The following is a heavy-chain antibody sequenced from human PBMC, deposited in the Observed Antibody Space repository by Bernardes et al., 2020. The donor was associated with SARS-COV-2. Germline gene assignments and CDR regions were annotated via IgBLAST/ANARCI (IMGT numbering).Heavy chain of an antibody. J-gene: IGHJ5*02. V-gene: IGHV4-34*01. D-gene: IGHD1-20*01. CDR1: GGSFSGYY. CDR2: INHSGST. CDR3: ARVQALYNWNDGLCWFDP. Sequence: SETLSLTCAVYGGSFSGYYWSWIRQPPGTGLEWIGEINHSGSTNYNPSLKSRVTISVDTSKNQFSLKLSSVTAADTAVYYCARVQALYNWNDGLCWFDPWGQGTLVTVSS.